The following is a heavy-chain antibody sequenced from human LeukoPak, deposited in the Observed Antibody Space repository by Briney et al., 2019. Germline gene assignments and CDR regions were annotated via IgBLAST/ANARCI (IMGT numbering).Heavy chain of an antibody. CDR1: GFTVSSNY. CDR3: ARNLDYYYMDV. V-gene: IGHV3-66*02. J-gene: IGHJ6*03. Sequence: GGPLRLSCAASGFTVSSNYMSWVRQAPGKGLEWVSVIHSGGSTYYADSMKGRFTISRDNSKNTLYLQMNSLRAEDAAVYYCARNLDYYYMDVWGKGTTVTVSS. CDR2: IHSGGST.